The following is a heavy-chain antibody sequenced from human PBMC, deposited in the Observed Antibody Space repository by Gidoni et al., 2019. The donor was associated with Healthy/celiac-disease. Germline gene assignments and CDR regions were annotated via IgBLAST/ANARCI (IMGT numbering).Heavy chain of an antibody. V-gene: IGHV3-30*04. CDR3: ARGSWFDP. Sequence: QVQLVESGEGVVQPGRSLSLSCAASGFTFSSYSMHWVRQAPGKGLEWVAVISYDGSNKYYADSVKGRFTISRDNSKNTLYLQMNSLRAEDTAVYYCARGSWFDPWGQGTLVTVSS. CDR2: ISYDGSNK. CDR1: GFTFSSYS. J-gene: IGHJ5*02.